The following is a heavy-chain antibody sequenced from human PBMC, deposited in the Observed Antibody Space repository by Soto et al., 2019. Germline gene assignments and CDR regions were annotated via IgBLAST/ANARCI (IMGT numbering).Heavy chain of an antibody. V-gene: IGHV3-30-3*01. CDR2: ISYDGSNK. CDR1: GFTFSSYA. Sequence: PGGSLRLSCAASGFTFSSYAMHWVRQAPCKGLEWVAVISYDGSNKYYADSVKGRFTISRDNSKNTLYLQMNSLRAEDTAVYYCARDRGPSITMIGVDMYHWLDPCGQGTLVTVSS. J-gene: IGHJ5*02. D-gene: IGHD3-22*01. CDR3: ARDRGPSITMIGVDMYHWLDP.